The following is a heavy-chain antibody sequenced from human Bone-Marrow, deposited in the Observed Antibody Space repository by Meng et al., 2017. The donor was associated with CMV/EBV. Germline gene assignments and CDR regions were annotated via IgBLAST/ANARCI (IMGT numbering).Heavy chain of an antibody. V-gene: IGHV4-59*01. Sequence: SETLSLTCTVSGGSISSYYWSWIRQPPGKGLEWIGYIYYSGSTNYNPSLKSRVTISVDTSKNQFSLKLSSVTAADTAVYYCVRAASSGGYYYYYYGMDVWGQGTTVTVSS. CDR1: GGSISSYY. CDR3: VRAASSGGYYYYYYGMDV. CDR2: IYYSGST. D-gene: IGHD6-6*01. J-gene: IGHJ6*02.